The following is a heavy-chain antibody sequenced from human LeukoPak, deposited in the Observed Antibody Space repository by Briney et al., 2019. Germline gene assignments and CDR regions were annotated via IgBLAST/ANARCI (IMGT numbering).Heavy chain of an antibody. Sequence: PGGSLRLSCVASGFTFSGYSMNWVRQAPGKGLEWVSSISSGSALIYYADSVNGRFTISRDNAKNSLYLQMNSLRAEDTAVYYWARGPANNRGAGKGAAVKWGPGTLVNV. D-gene: IGHD2/OR15-2a*01. CDR3: ARGPANNRGAGKGAAVK. CDR1: GFTFSGYS. J-gene: IGHJ4*02. CDR2: ISSGSALI. V-gene: IGHV3-21*06.